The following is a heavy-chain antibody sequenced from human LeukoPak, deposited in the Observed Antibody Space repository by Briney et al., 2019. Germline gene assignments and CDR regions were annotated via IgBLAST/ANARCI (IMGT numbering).Heavy chain of an antibody. Sequence: SETLSLTCAVYGGSFSGYYWSWIRQPPGKGLEWIGEINHSGSTNYNPSLKSRVTISVDTSKNQFSLKLSSVPAADTAVYYCARIRITMVRGVIKSSPPWFDPWGQGTLVTVSS. D-gene: IGHD3-10*01. J-gene: IGHJ5*02. CDR1: GGSFSGYY. V-gene: IGHV4-34*01. CDR3: ARIRITMVRGVIKSSPPWFDP. CDR2: INHSGST.